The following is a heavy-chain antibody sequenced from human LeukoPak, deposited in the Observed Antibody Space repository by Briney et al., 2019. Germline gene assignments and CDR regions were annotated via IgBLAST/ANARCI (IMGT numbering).Heavy chain of an antibody. V-gene: IGHV3-7*01. CDR2: IKQDGGEK. J-gene: IGHJ4*02. D-gene: IGHD4-17*01. CDR1: GFTFSGYA. CDR3: ARVGARQILEY. Sequence: GGSLRLSCAASGFTFSGYAMSWVRQAPGKGLEWVANIKQDGGEKYYLDSVKGRFTVSRDNAKNSLYLQMSSLRAEDTAVYYCARVGARQILEYWGQGTLVTVSS.